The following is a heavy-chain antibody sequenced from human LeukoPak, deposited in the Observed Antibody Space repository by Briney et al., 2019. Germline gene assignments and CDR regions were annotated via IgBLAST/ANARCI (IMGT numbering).Heavy chain of an antibody. CDR2: LNWNGEST. CDR3: ARGEQWLDS. D-gene: IGHD6-19*01. Sequence: GGSLRPSCTASGFIFDNYGMTWVRQAPGKALEWVSGLNWNGESTGYADSVRGRFTISRDNAKDSLFLQMDSLRVEDTAFYFCARGEQWLDSWGRGTLVTVSS. V-gene: IGHV3-20*04. J-gene: IGHJ4*02. CDR1: GFIFDNYG.